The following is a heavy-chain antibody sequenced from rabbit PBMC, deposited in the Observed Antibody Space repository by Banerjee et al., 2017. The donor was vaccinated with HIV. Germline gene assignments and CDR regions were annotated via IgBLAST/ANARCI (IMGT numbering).Heavy chain of an antibody. CDR3: ARTYGSGSTNGYFNL. D-gene: IGHD5-1*01. CDR1: GFSFSSSDY. V-gene: IGHV1S45*01. J-gene: IGHJ4*01. Sequence: QEQLVESGGDLVQPEGSLTLTCTASGFSFSSSDYMCWVRQAPGKGLEWIACIDSGVSGSTAYASWAKGRFTISKTSSTTVTLQMTSLTAADTATYFCARTYGSGSTNGYFNLWGQGTLVTVS. CDR2: IDSGVSGST.